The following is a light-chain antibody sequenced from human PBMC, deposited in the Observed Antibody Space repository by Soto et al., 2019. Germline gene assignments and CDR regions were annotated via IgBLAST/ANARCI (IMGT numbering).Light chain of an antibody. CDR3: QQYNNWPLGYT. Sequence: EIVMTQSPATLSVSPGERATLSCRASQSVSSNLAWYQQKPGQAPRLLLYGASTRATGIPARFSGSGSGTEFTLTISSLQSEDFAVYYCQQYNNWPLGYTFGQGTKLEIK. J-gene: IGKJ2*01. V-gene: IGKV3-15*01. CDR1: QSVSSN. CDR2: GAS.